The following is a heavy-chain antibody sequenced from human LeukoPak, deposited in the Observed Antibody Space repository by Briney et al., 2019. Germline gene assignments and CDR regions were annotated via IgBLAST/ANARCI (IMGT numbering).Heavy chain of an antibody. V-gene: IGHV3-66*01. CDR1: GFTVSSNY. D-gene: IGHD5-24*01. Sequence: EGSLILSCAASGFTVSSNYMSWVRKAPGKGLEWVSVIYSGGSTYYADSVKGRFTISRDNSKSTLYLQMNSLRAEDTAMYYCARVGGYNPYYFDYWGQGTLVTVSS. CDR2: IYSGGST. J-gene: IGHJ4*02. CDR3: ARVGGYNPYYFDY.